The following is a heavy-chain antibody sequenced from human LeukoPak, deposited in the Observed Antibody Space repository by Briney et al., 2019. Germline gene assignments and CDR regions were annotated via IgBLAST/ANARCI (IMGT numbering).Heavy chain of an antibody. CDR1: GYTFTGYY. CDR3: ARVRDYDFWSGYYGVDNRFDP. J-gene: IGHJ5*02. Sequence: ASVKVSCKASGYTFTGYYMHWVRQAPGQGLEWMGRINPNSGGTNYAQKFQGRVTMTRDTSISTAYMELSRLRSDDTAVYYCARVRDYDFWSGYYGVDNRFDPWGQGTLVTVSS. D-gene: IGHD3-3*01. V-gene: IGHV1-2*06. CDR2: INPNSGGT.